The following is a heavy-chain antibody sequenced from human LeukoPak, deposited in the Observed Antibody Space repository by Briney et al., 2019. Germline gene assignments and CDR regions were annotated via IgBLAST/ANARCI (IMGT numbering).Heavy chain of an antibody. CDR1: GCSISSYY. Sequence: SETLSLTCTVSGCSISSYYWSWIRQPAGKGLEGFGRIYTSGSTNYNPSLKSRVTMSVDTSKNQFSLKLSSVTAADTAVYYCARDNSGSYTPDAFDIWGQGTMVTVSS. D-gene: IGHD1-26*01. V-gene: IGHV4-4*07. CDR2: IYTSGST. CDR3: ARDNSGSYTPDAFDI. J-gene: IGHJ3*02.